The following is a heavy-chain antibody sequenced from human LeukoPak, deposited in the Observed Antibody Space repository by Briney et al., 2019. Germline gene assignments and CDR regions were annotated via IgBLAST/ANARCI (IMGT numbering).Heavy chain of an antibody. Sequence: GGSLRLSCAASGFTFSNTWMSWVRQAPGKGLEWVGRIKSKTDGGTTDYAAPVKGRFTISRDDSKNTLYLQMNSLKTEDTAVYYCTTEEVPAAIRGYYYYYGMDVWGQGTTVTVSS. CDR1: GFTFSNTW. D-gene: IGHD2-2*02. CDR2: IKSKTDGGTT. CDR3: TTEEVPAAIRGYYYYYGMDV. J-gene: IGHJ6*02. V-gene: IGHV3-15*01.